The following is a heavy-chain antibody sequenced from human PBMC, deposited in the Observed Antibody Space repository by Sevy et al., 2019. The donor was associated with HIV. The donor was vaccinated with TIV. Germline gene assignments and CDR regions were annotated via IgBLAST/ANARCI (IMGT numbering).Heavy chain of an antibody. D-gene: IGHD1-26*01. CDR2: ISRSGGST. Sequence: GGSLRLSCAASGITFSNYAMTWVRQAPGKGLEWVSSISRSGGSTYYADPVKGRFIISRDKSKNTLYVQMNSLRAEDTALYYCAKVDVIVPVADYGLDVWGQGTTVTVSS. J-gene: IGHJ6*02. CDR3: AKVDVIVPVADYGLDV. CDR1: GITFSNYA. V-gene: IGHV3-23*01.